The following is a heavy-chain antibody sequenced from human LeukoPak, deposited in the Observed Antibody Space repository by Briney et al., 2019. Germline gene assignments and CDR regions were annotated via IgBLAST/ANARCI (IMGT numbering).Heavy chain of an antibody. D-gene: IGHD3-22*01. CDR1: GFTFSNYH. J-gene: IGHJ4*02. V-gene: IGHV3-64D*09. CDR2: ISSDGMST. CDR3: VTSRSYYYDS. Sequence: PGGSLRLSCFGSGFTFSNYHMHWGRQAPEMGLEYVSAISSDGMSTYYADPMKGRFTISRDNSKNTLYLQMSSLRAEDTAVYYCVTSRSYYYDSWGQGTLVTVSS.